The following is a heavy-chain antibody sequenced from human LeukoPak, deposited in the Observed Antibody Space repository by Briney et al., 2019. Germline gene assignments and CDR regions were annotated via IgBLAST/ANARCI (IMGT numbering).Heavy chain of an antibody. D-gene: IGHD6-19*01. Sequence: PSETLSLTCAVYGGSFSGYYWSSIRQPPGKGLEWIGEINHSGSTNYNPSLKSRVTISVDTSKTQFSLKLSSVTAADTAVYYCARAVTVAGSSDYWGQGTLVTVSS. CDR2: INHSGST. CDR3: ARAVTVAGSSDY. CDR1: GGSFSGYY. V-gene: IGHV4-34*01. J-gene: IGHJ4*02.